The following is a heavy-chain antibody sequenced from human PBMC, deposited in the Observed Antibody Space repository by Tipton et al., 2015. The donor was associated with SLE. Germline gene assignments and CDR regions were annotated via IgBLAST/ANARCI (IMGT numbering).Heavy chain of an antibody. J-gene: IGHJ5*02. CDR1: GGSIRSHY. D-gene: IGHD6-13*01. V-gene: IGHV4-59*11. Sequence: LRLSCTVSGGSIRSHYWSWIRQPPGKGMEWIGYMYHRGSTKYNPSPKSRVTISLDTSKNQVSLKLTSVTAADTAVYYCARGWYSRNWEWWFDPWGQGTLVTVSS. CDR2: MYHRGST. CDR3: ARGWYSRNWEWWFDP.